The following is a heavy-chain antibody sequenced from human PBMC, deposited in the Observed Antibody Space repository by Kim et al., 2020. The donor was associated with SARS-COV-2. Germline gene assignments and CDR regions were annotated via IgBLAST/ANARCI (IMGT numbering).Heavy chain of an antibody. V-gene: IGHV3-15*01. Sequence: GGSLRLSCEASGFTFSNAWMSWVRQAPGKGLEWVGRIKSKTDGGTTDYAAPVKGRFTISRDDSKNTLYLQMNSLKTEDTAVYYCTTRGGWRLGGLSLINYYYGMDVWGQGTTVTVSS. CDR3: TTRGGWRLGGLSLINYYYGMDV. D-gene: IGHD3-16*02. CDR2: IKSKTDGGTT. J-gene: IGHJ6*02. CDR1: GFTFSNAW.